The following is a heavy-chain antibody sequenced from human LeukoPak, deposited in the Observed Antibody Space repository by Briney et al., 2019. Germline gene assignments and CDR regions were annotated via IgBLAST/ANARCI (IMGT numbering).Heavy chain of an antibody. J-gene: IGHJ4*02. CDR3: ARGSRWNEWAFEG. CDR2: MYYSGSP. V-gene: IGHV4-59*01. Sequence: PSETLSLTCTVSGGPISSYYWTWVRQPPGKGLEWIGYMYYSGSPNYNPSLKSRVTISLDTSKNHFFLKVNYVTAPGAAVYYFARGSRWNEWAFEGWGQGTLVTVSS. D-gene: IGHD1-1*01. CDR1: GGPISSYY.